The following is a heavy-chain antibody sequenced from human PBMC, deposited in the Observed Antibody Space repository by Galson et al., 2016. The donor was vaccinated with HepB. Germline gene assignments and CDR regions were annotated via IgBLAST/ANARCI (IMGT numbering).Heavy chain of an antibody. CDR1: GFTFSTSN. V-gene: IGHV3-30-3*01. D-gene: IGHD3-22*01. Sequence: SLRLSCAASGFTFSTSNMHWVRQAPGKGLEWVAVISTDGNTQWYADSVKGRFTVSRDNSKNTLDLQMNTLRAEDTAVFYCAREEGVHYDNSHYHGYLDYWGQGSLVTVSS. CDR3: AREEGVHYDNSHYHGYLDY. J-gene: IGHJ4*02. CDR2: ISTDGNTQ.